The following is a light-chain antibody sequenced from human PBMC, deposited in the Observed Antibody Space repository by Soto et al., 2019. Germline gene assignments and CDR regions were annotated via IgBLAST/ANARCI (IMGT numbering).Light chain of an antibody. CDR1: QTGSNSY. CDR3: QQRHNWPIT. J-gene: IGKJ5*01. Sequence: IVLTQSPGTLSLSPGERATLSCRASQTGSNSYLAWYQHKSGQAPRLLIYDASNRATGIPARFSGSGSGTDFTLTISGLEPADLGVYYCQQRHNWPITFGQGTRLEIK. CDR2: DAS. V-gene: IGKV3D-20*02.